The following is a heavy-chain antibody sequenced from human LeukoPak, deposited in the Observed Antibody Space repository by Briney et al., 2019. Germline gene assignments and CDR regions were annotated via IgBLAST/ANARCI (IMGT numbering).Heavy chain of an antibody. CDR1: GYTFTSYD. CDR3: ARTEVGATDFDY. V-gene: IGHV1-8*03. CDR2: MNPNSGNT. Sequence: ASVKVSCKASGYTFTSYDINWVRQATGQGLEWMGWMNPNSGNTGYAQKFQGRVTITRKTSISTAYMELSSLRSEDTAVYYCARTEVGATDFDYWGQGTLVTVST. J-gene: IGHJ4*02. D-gene: IGHD1-26*01.